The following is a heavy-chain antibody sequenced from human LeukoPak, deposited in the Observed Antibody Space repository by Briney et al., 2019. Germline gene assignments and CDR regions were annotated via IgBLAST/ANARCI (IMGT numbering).Heavy chain of an antibody. Sequence: SGPSLRLSCAASGFTFIIYAMGWVGHAPGKGVEWVSAISGSGGSTYSAHSVKRRFTISKDNSKNTLYLQMNSVSAEDTAVYYCAKDLVRAAPWGVFDYWGQGTMVTVSS. CDR3: AKDLVRAAPWGVFDY. CDR2: ISGSGGST. D-gene: IGHD3-10*02. V-gene: IGHV3-23*01. J-gene: IGHJ4*02. CDR1: GFTFIIYA.